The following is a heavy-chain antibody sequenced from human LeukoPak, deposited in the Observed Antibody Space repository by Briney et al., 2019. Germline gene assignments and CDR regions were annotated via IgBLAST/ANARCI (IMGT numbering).Heavy chain of an antibody. CDR3: ARGNEKESFDY. D-gene: IGHD1-1*01. V-gene: IGHV4-34*01. CDR1: GGSFSGYY. Sequence: SETLSLTCAVYGGSFSGYYWSWIRQPPGKGLEWIGEINHSGSTNYNPSLKSRVTISVDTSKNQFSLKLSSVTAADTAVYYCARGNEKESFDYWGQGTLVTVSS. CDR2: INHSGST. J-gene: IGHJ4*02.